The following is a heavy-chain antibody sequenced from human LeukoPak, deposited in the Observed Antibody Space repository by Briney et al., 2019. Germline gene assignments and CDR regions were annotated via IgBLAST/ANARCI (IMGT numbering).Heavy chain of an antibody. CDR1: GYSISSGYY. D-gene: IGHD4/OR15-4a*01. CDR2: IYHSGST. CDR3: ARVVPPTPYYMDV. Sequence: SETLSLTCTVSGYSISSGYYWGWIRQPPGKGLEWIGSIYHSGSTYYNPSLKSRVTISVDTSKNQFSLKLSSVTAADTAVYYCARVVPPTPYYMDVWGRGTTVTVSS. J-gene: IGHJ6*03. V-gene: IGHV4-38-2*02.